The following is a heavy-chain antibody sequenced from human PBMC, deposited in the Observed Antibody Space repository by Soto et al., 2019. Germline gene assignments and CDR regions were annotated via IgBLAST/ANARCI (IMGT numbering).Heavy chain of an antibody. Sequence: ASVKVSCKVSGYTLTELSMHWVRQAPGKGLEWMGGFDPEDGETIYAQKFQGRVTMTEDTSTDTAYMELSSLRSEDTAVYYCATGYYDSSGYPKGHSYVPLPFDYWGQGTQVTVSS. D-gene: IGHD3-22*01. CDR3: ATGYYDSSGYPKGHSYVPLPFDY. V-gene: IGHV1-24*01. CDR1: GYTLTELS. CDR2: FDPEDGET. J-gene: IGHJ4*02.